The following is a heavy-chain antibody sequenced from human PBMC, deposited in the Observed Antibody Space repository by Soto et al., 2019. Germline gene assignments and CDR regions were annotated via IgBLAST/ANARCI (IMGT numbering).Heavy chain of an antibody. Sequence: ASVKVSCKASGYTFTSYDINWVRQATGQGLEWMGWMNPNSGNTGYAQKFQGRVTMTRNTSISTAYMELSSLRSEDTAVYYCARQVAGRRTPLSEDIVVVPAKRKGKYYYYYMDVWGKGTTVTVSS. CDR1: GYTFTSYD. J-gene: IGHJ6*03. V-gene: IGHV1-8*01. CDR2: MNPNSGNT. D-gene: IGHD2-2*01. CDR3: ARQVAGRRTPLSEDIVVVPAKRKGKYYYYYMDV.